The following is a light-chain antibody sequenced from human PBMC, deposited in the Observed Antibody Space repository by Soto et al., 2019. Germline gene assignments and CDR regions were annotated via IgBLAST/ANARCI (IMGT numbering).Light chain of an antibody. J-gene: IGKJ1*01. V-gene: IGKV1-39*01. CDR2: SVS. Sequence: DIQMTQSPSSLSASVGDEVTIACRTSRNIYSYLNWYQQKPGKAPKLLMYSVSTLQTGVPSRFSGSGSGTDFTLSISCLQPEDFATYYCQQSYSSPCTFGQGTKVEI. CDR1: RNIYSY. CDR3: QQSYSSPCT.